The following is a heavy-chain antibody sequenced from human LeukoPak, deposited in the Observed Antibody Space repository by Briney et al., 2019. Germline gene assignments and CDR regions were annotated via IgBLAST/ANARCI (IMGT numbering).Heavy chain of an antibody. D-gene: IGHD2-2*01. CDR2: IWYDGSNK. CDR3: ARDSRYCSSTSCHYYFDY. J-gene: IGHJ4*02. Sequence: GGSLRLSCAASGFTFSSYGMHWIRQSPGTGLEWVAVIWYDGSNKYYADSVKGRFTISRDNSKNTLYLQMNSLRAEDTAVYYCARDSRYCSSTSCHYYFDYWGQGTLVTVSS. V-gene: IGHV3-33*01. CDR1: GFTFSSYG.